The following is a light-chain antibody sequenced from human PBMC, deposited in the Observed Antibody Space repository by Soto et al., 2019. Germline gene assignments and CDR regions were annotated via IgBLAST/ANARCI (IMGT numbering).Light chain of an antibody. CDR2: SNN. CDR3: AAWDDSLNGVV. J-gene: IGLJ2*01. Sequence: QSVLTQPPSASGTPGQRVTISCSGSSSNIGSNTVNWYQQLPGTAPKLIIHSNNQRPSGVPDRFFGSKSGTSASLAISGLQSEDEADYYCAAWDDSLNGVVFGGGTKVTVL. CDR1: SSNIGSNT. V-gene: IGLV1-44*01.